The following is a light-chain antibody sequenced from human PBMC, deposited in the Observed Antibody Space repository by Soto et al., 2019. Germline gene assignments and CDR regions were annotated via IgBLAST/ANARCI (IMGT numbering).Light chain of an antibody. CDR1: QSISSW. CDR3: QQYNLYPET. J-gene: IGKJ1*01. Sequence: DIQMTQSPSTLSASVGDRVTVTCRASQSISSWLAWHQQKPGKAPKLLISKASSLESGVPSRFGGSGSGTEFTLTISSLQPDDFAAYYCQQYNLYPETFGQGTKVDI. CDR2: KAS. V-gene: IGKV1-5*03.